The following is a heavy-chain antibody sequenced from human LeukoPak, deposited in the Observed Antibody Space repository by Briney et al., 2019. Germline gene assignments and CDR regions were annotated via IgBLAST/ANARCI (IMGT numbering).Heavy chain of an antibody. CDR3: AAGDSGSYPGAFDI. Sequence: SVKVSCKASGFTFTSSAVQWVRQARGQRLEWIGWIVVGSGNTNYAQKFQERVTITRDMSTSTAYMEPSSLRSEDTAVYYCAAGDSGSYPGAFDIWGQGTMVTVSS. J-gene: IGHJ3*02. CDR2: IVVGSGNT. D-gene: IGHD1-26*01. CDR1: GFTFTSSA. V-gene: IGHV1-58*01.